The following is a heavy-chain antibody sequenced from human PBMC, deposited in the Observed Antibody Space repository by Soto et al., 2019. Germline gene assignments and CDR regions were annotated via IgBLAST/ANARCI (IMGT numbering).Heavy chain of an antibody. V-gene: IGHV4-38-2*01. CDR3: ARGGIQLSYAFDY. CDR1: GYSISSGYY. Sequence: SETLSLTCAVSGYSISSGYYWGWIRQPPGKGLEWIGSIYHSGSTYYNPSLMSRVTISVDTSKNQFSLKLSSVTAADTAVYYCARGGIQLSYAFDYWGQGILVTVSS. D-gene: IGHD3-10*01. J-gene: IGHJ4*02. CDR2: IYHSGST.